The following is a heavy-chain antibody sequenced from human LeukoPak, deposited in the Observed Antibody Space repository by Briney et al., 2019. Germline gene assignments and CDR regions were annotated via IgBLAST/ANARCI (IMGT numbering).Heavy chain of an antibody. CDR2: INPSGGST. CDR1: GYTFTSYY. V-gene: IGHV1-46*01. Sequence: ASVKVSCKASGYTFTSYYMHWVRQAPGQGLEWMGIINPSGGSTTYAQKFQGRLTMTRDTSTSTVYMELSSLRAEDTAVYYCARDGLGVDYWGQGTLVTVSS. J-gene: IGHJ4*02. D-gene: IGHD3/OR15-3a*01. CDR3: ARDGLGVDY.